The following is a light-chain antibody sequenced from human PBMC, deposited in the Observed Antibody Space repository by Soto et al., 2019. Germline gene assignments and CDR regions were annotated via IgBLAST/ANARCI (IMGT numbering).Light chain of an antibody. V-gene: IGKV1-33*01. CDR2: NAS. CDR3: QQYADLPFT. J-gene: IGKJ3*01. CDR1: QGISNS. Sequence: DIQMTQSPSSLSASVGDRVTITCQASQGISNSLNWYQHKVGKAPKLLIYNASNLETGVPSRFSGSGSGTDFTITINSLHSEDFGTYYCQQYADLPFTFGPGTNVAIK.